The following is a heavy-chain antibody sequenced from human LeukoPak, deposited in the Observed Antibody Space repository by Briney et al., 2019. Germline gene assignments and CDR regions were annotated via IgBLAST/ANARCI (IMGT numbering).Heavy chain of an antibody. CDR3: ASIPYCGGDCYPTDYFDY. CDR1: GYSFTSYW. J-gene: IGHJ4*02. D-gene: IGHD2-21*02. V-gene: IGHV5-51*01. CDR2: IYPGDSDT. Sequence: GESLKISCKGSGYSFTSYWIGWVPQMPGKGLEWMGIIYPGDSDTRYSPSFQGQVTISADKSISTAYLQWSSLKASDTAMYYCASIPYCGGDCYPTDYFDYWGQGTLVTVSS.